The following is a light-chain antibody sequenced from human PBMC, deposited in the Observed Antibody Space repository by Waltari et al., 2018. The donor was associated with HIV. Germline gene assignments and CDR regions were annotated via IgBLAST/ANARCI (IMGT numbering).Light chain of an antibody. CDR3: QQYDRSPRT. Sequence: DIQMTQSPSTLSASVGDRDTITCRASQSIRSWLAWYQQKPGKAPKLLISEASSLESGVPSRFSGSGSGTDFTLTISRLEPEDFAVYYCQQYDRSPRTFGQGTKVEI. CDR2: EAS. V-gene: IGKV1-5*03. CDR1: QSIRSW. J-gene: IGKJ1*01.